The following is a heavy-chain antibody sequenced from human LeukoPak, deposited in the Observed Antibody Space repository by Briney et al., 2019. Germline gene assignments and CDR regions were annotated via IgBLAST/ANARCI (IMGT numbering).Heavy chain of an antibody. CDR1: GFTFSSYA. CDR2: INGDGSWT. J-gene: IGHJ4*02. V-gene: IGHV3-74*01. D-gene: IGHD2-2*01. CDR3: VSFYETY. Sequence: GGSLRLSCAASGFTFSSYAMSWVRQAPGKGLVWVSHINGDGSWTTYADSVKGRFTISKDNAKSTVYLQMNNLRAEDTAVYYCVSFYETYWGRGTLVTVSS.